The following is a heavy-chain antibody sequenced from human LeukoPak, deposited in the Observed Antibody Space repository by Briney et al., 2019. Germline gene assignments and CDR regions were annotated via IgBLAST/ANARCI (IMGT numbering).Heavy chain of an antibody. J-gene: IGHJ5*02. CDR1: CYSISSVTYY. V-gene: IGHV4-39*01. CDR2: IYYTGST. Sequence: SETLSLTCTVSCYSISSVTYYWGWIRQPPGKWLEWIGSIYYTGSTHYNPSLKSRVTISVHTSENQFSLNLNSVTAADTAVYYCARHELVSASWFDPWGQGTLVTVSS. CDR3: ARHELVSASWFDP. D-gene: IGHD2-21*02.